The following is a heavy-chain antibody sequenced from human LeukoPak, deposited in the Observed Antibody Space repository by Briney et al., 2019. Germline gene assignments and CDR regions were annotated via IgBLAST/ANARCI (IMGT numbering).Heavy chain of an antibody. D-gene: IGHD6-6*01. CDR2: MNPNSGNT. CDR1: GYTFTSYD. J-gene: IGHJ4*02. V-gene: IGHV1-8*01. Sequence: ASVKVSCKASGYTFTSYDINWVRQAPGQGPEWMGWMNPNSGNTGYAQKFQGRVTITRNTSISTAYIELSTLRSEDTAVYYCAARGASSSSLRPLDYWGQGTLVTVSS. CDR3: AARGASSSSLRPLDY.